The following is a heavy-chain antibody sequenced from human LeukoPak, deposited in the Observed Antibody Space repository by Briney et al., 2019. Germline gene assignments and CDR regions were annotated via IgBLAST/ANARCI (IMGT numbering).Heavy chain of an antibody. CDR2: INSDGSST. CDR1: GFTFSSYW. CDR3: WGSSDAFDI. J-gene: IGHJ3*02. Sequence: PGGSLRLSFAASGFTFSSYWMHWVCQAPGKGLVWVSRINSDGSSTSYADSVKGRFTISRDNAKNSLYLQMNSLRAEDTALYYCWGSSDAFDIWGQGTMVTVSS. V-gene: IGHV3-74*01. D-gene: IGHD7-27*01.